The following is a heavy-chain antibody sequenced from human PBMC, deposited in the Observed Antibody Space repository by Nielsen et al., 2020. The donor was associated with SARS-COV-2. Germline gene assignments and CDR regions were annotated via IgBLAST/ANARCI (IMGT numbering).Heavy chain of an antibody. D-gene: IGHD3-9*01. Sequence: VRQAPGKGLVWVSRINSDGSSTSYADSVKGRFTISRDNAKNTLYLQMNSLRAEDTAVYYCARGVGRYFDWLPYYYYYYGMDVWGQGTTVTDSS. CDR2: INSDGSST. CDR3: ARGVGRYFDWLPYYYYYYGMDV. J-gene: IGHJ6*02. V-gene: IGHV3-74*01.